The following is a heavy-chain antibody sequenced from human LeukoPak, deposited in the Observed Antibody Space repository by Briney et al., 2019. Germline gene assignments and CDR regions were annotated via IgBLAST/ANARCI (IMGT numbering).Heavy chain of an antibody. Sequence: PSETLSLTCTVSGGPISSYYWSWIRQPAGKGLEWIGRIYTSGSTNYNPSLKSRVTMSVDTSKNQFSLKLSSVTAADTAVYYCARAPHCGGDCYQFDYWGQGTLVTVSS. CDR1: GGPISSYY. V-gene: IGHV4-4*07. D-gene: IGHD2-21*02. CDR3: ARAPHCGGDCYQFDY. J-gene: IGHJ4*02. CDR2: IYTSGST.